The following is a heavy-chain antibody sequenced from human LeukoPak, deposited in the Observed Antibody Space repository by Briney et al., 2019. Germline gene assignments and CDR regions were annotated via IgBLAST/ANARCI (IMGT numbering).Heavy chain of an antibody. CDR3: VREVGRPKTFYFDS. CDR1: GFVFSRDN. CDR2: ISETV. D-gene: IGHD3-16*01. J-gene: IGHJ4*02. V-gene: IGHV3-48*04. Sequence: GGSLRLSCIASGFVFSRDNMNWVRQAPGKGLEWVAHISETVYYADSVQGRFTISRDNAKNSLYLQMSNLRVDDTAMYYCVREVGRPKTFYFDSWGRGTPVTVSS.